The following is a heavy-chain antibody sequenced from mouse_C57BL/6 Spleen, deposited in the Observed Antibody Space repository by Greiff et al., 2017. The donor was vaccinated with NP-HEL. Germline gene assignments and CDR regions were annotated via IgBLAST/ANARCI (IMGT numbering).Heavy chain of an antibody. J-gene: IGHJ3*01. CDR1: GYAFSSYW. Sequence: QVQLQQSGAELVKPGASVMISCKASGYAFSSYWMNWVKQRPGKGLEWIGQIYPGDGDTNYNGKFKGKATLTADKSSSTAYMQLSSLTSEDSAVYFCAIYDYDEAWFAYWGQGTLVTVSA. CDR3: AIYDYDEAWFAY. D-gene: IGHD2-4*01. V-gene: IGHV1-80*01. CDR2: IYPGDGDT.